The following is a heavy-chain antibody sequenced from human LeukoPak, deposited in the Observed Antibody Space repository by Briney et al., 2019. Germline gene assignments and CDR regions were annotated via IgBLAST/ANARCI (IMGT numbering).Heavy chain of an antibody. CDR3: ARQSRDGSKTRGYFFDH. Sequence: GESLKISCQVSGYIFTHYWIGWVRQMPGKGLESMGIIYPADSDTTYRPSFQGQATISADKSIDTVYLQWSSLKASDTAMYYCARQSRDGSKTRGYFFDHWGQGTLVTVSS. CDR2: IYPADSDT. J-gene: IGHJ5*02. V-gene: IGHV5-51*01. D-gene: IGHD3-10*01. CDR1: GYIFTHYW.